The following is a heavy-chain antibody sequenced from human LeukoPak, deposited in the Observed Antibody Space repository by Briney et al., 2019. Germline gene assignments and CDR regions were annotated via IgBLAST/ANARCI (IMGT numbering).Heavy chain of an antibody. Sequence: SWVRQVPGKGLEWIGYINYSGNTYSNPSLKSRLAISLDTSRNQLSLKLSSVTAADTAVYYCARENVRTFDYWGQGTLVTVSS. CDR3: ARENVRTFDY. J-gene: IGHJ4*02. CDR2: INYSGNT. D-gene: IGHD1-14*01. V-gene: IGHV4-31*02.